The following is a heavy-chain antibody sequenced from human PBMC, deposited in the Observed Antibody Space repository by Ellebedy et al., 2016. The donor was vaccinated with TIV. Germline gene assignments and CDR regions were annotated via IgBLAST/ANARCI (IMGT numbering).Heavy chain of an antibody. D-gene: IGHD5-12*01. Sequence: SVKVSCKASGGTFSSYAISWVRQAPGQGLEWMGGIIGMFGTTTYAQKFLGRVTITADELTSSAFMELRNLRSEDTAVYYCARHSGYHATSYLASWGPGSLVTVSS. CDR2: IIGMFGTT. J-gene: IGHJ4*02. V-gene: IGHV1-69*13. CDR1: GGTFSSYA. CDR3: ARHSGYHATSYLAS.